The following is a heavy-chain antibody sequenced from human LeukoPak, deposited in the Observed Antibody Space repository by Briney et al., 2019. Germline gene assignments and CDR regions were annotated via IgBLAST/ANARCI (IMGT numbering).Heavy chain of an antibody. V-gene: IGHV4-4*09. CDR2: IQLSGNT. D-gene: IGHD1-1*01. Sequence: SETLSLTCTVSGDSFSSFSWSWIRQPAGKGLEWIGYIQLSGNTNYNPALKGRVSISLDTSKNQFSLHLRSVTAADTAVYYCARLIRTWNDHFDPWGRGTLVTVFS. CDR1: GDSFSSFS. J-gene: IGHJ5*02. CDR3: ARLIRTWNDHFDP.